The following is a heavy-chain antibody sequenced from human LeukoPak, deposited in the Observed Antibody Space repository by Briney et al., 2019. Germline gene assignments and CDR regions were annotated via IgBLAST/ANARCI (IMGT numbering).Heavy chain of an antibody. CDR1: GFTFSSYG. CDR3: ARGGSGWYPNDAFDI. CDR2: IRYDGSNK. V-gene: IGHV3-30*02. Sequence: GGSLRLSCAASGFTFSSYGMHWVRQAPGKGLEWVAFIRYDGSNKYYADSVKGRFTISRDNAKSSLYLQMNSLRAEDTAVYYCARGGSGWYPNDAFDIWGQGTMVTVSS. D-gene: IGHD6-19*01. J-gene: IGHJ3*02.